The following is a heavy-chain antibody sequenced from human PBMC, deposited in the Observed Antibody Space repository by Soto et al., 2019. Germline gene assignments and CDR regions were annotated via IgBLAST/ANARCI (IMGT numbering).Heavy chain of an antibody. CDR1: GFTLSNYW. V-gene: IGHV3-7*03. Sequence: GGSLRLSCAASGFTLSNYWMTWVRQAPGKGLEWVANINKDGSQKNYVDSVKGRFTIARDNGQDSLSLQINSLRVEDTAVYYCVRELGLAYWGQGALVTVSS. CDR3: VRELGLAY. CDR2: INKDGSQK. D-gene: IGHD7-27*01. J-gene: IGHJ4*02.